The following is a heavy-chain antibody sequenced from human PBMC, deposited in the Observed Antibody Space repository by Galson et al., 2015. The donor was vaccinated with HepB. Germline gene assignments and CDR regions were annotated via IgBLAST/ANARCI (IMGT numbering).Heavy chain of an antibody. CDR1: GFTFSAYS. D-gene: IGHD4/OR15-4a*01. Sequence: SLRLSCAASGFTFSAYSMNWVRQAPGKGLEWVSSISSSGTYIYYADSMKGRFTISRDNAKNSLYLQMNSLRADDTAVYYCARINYGAYFDYWGHRTLVTVSS. V-gene: IGHV3-21*01. CDR3: ARINYGAYFDY. J-gene: IGHJ4*01. CDR2: ISSSGTYI.